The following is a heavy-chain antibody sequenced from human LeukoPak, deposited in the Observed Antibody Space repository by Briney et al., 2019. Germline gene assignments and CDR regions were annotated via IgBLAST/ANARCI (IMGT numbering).Heavy chain of an antibody. CDR1: GFTFSSFS. V-gene: IGHV3-21*01. CDR2: ITSSSNYI. J-gene: IGHJ4*02. Sequence: PGGSLRLSCAASGFTFSSFSMNWVRQAPGKGLEWVSSITSSSNYIYYASSVRGRFTISRDNAKNSLYLQMNSPRAEDTAVYYCARDLRLWGQGTLVTVSS. CDR3: ARDLRL.